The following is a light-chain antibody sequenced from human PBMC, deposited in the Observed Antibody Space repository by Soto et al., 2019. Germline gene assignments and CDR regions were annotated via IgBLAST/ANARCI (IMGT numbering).Light chain of an antibody. CDR1: QSVSSN. V-gene: IGKV3-15*01. Sequence: EIVMTQSPATLSVSPGERATLSCRASQSVSSNLAWYQQKPGQAPRLLIYGASTRAPGIPARFSGSGAGTEFTLTISSLQSEDFAVYYCQHYNNWALTFGGGTKVEIK. CDR2: GAS. CDR3: QHYNNWALT. J-gene: IGKJ4*01.